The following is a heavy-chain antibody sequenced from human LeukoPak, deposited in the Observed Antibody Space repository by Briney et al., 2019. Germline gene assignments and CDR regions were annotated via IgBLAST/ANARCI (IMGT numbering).Heavy chain of an antibody. CDR2: IYYSGST. CDR1: GGSISSGGYY. J-gene: IGHJ6*02. D-gene: IGHD6-13*01. Sequence: SETLSLTCTVSGGSISSGGYYWSWIRQHPGKGLEWIGYIYYSGSTYYNPSLKSRVTISVDTSKNQFSLKLSSVTAADTAVYYCARVTYTGYSIYGMDVWGQGTTVTVSS. CDR3: ARVTYTGYSIYGMDV. V-gene: IGHV4-61*08.